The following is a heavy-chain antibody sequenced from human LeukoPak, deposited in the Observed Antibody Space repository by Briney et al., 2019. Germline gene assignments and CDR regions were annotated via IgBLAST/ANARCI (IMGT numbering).Heavy chain of an antibody. CDR2: INHSGST. CDR3: ARGSAYYDSSGFDY. D-gene: IGHD3-22*01. Sequence: PSETLSLTCAVYGGSISGYYWSWIRQPPGKGLEWIGEINHSGSTNYNPSLKSRVTISVDTSKNHFSLKLSSVTAADTAVYYCARGSAYYDSSGFDYWGQGTLVTVSS. CDR1: GGSISGYY. J-gene: IGHJ4*02. V-gene: IGHV4-34*01.